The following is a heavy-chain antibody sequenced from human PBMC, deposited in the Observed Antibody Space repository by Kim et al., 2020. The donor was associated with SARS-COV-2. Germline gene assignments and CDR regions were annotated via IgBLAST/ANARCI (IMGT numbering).Heavy chain of an antibody. Sequence: SYDQKFLSRVTMTRDTSTSTVYMELSSLRSEDTTVYYCARAHAPAPANIDYWGQGTLVTVSS. V-gene: IGHV1-46*01. D-gene: IGHD2-2*01. CDR3: ARAHAPAPANIDY. J-gene: IGHJ4*02.